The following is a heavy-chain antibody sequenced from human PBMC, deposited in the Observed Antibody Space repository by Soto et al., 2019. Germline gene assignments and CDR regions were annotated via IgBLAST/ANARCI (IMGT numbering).Heavy chain of an antibody. CDR2: MSPKSSKT. Sequence: QVPLVQSGAEVKRPGASVKVSCKASGYTFTDYDINWVRQTSGQGLEWMGWMSPKSSKTGYAQQFQGRVTMTRDTSISTAYMELSSLRSEDTAVYFCTRGPPNWGFDYWGQGILVTVSS. CDR1: GYTFTDYD. V-gene: IGHV1-8*01. D-gene: IGHD7-27*01. J-gene: IGHJ4*02. CDR3: TRGPPNWGFDY.